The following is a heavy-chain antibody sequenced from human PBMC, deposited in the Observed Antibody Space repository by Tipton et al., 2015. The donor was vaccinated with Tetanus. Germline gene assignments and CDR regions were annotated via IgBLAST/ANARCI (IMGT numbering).Heavy chain of an antibody. Sequence: TLSLTCTVSGGSISSYYWSWIRQPPGKGLEWIGYIYYSGSTNYNPSPKSRVTISVDTSKNQFSLKLSSVTAADTAVYYCASSEDTAMDGAFDIWGQGTMVTVSS. CDR2: IYYSGST. V-gene: IGHV4-59*01. D-gene: IGHD5-18*01. CDR1: GGSISSYY. J-gene: IGHJ3*02. CDR3: ASSEDTAMDGAFDI.